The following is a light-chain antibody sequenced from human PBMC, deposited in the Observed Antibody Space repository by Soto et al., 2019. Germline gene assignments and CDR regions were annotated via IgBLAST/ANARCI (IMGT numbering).Light chain of an antibody. Sequence: DLQITQSPSTLSASVGYRVTVTCRASQSINTWLAWYQQKPGKAPKLLIYDASSLQSGVPSRFTGRGSGTEFTLTISSLQPDDFATYYCQQYNSYPWTFGQGTKVDIK. CDR3: QQYNSYPWT. V-gene: IGKV1-5*01. CDR1: QSINTW. J-gene: IGKJ1*01. CDR2: DAS.